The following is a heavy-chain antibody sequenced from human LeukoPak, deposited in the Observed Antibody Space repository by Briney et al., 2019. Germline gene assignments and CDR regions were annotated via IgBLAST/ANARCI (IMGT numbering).Heavy chain of an antibody. D-gene: IGHD6-19*01. CDR2: INHSGST. CDR3: ARRIAVAGTVDY. J-gene: IGHJ4*02. CDR1: GGSFSGYY. V-gene: IGHV4-34*01. Sequence: PSETLSLTCAVYGGSFSGYYWSWIRQPPGKGLEWIGEINHSGSTNYNPSLKSRVTISVDTSKNQFSLKLSSVTAADTAVYYCARRIAVAGTVDYWGQGTLVTVS.